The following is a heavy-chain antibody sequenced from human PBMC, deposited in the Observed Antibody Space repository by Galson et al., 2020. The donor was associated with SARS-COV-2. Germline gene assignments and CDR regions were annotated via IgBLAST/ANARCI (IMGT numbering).Heavy chain of an antibody. V-gene: IGHV3-33*06. CDR2: IWNDGRNK. CDR1: GFTFSSYG. Sequence: GGSLRLSCAASGFTFSSYGMHWVSQAPGKGLEWVAVIWNDGRNKYYADSVKGRFTISRDNSKNTLYLQMNSLRAEDKAVYYCAKELRIGNYEGEFDDWGQGTLVTVSS. J-gene: IGHJ4*02. CDR3: AKELRIGNYEGEFDD. D-gene: IGHD4-4*01.